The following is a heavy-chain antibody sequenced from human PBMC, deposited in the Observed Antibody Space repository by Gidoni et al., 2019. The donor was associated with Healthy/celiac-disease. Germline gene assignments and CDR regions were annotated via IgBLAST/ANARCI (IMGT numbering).Heavy chain of an antibody. CDR3: AKYGGIAVAGTYFDY. V-gene: IGHV3-23*01. D-gene: IGHD6-19*01. CDR1: GFTFSSYA. Sequence: EVQLLESGGGLVQPGGSLRLSCAASGFTFSSYAMSWFRQAPGKGLEWVSAISGSGGSTYYADSVKGRFTISRDNSKNTLYLQMNSLRAEDTAVYYCAKYGGIAVAGTYFDYWGQGTLVTVSS. J-gene: IGHJ4*02. CDR2: ISGSGGST.